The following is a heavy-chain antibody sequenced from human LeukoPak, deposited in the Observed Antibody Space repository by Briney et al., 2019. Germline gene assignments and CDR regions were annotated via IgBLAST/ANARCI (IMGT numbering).Heavy chain of an antibody. CDR3: ARDGGYDNSGYNYFDY. Sequence: PGGSLRLSCAASGFSVSSYSMHWVRQAPGKGLEYVSVIRPDGVTTYYADSVEGGFTISGDDAKNTLYLQLGSLRADDMAVCYCARDGGYDNSGYNYFDYWGQGTLVTVSS. CDR1: GFSVSSYS. J-gene: IGHJ4*02. D-gene: IGHD3-22*01. CDR2: IRPDGVTT. V-gene: IGHV3-64*02.